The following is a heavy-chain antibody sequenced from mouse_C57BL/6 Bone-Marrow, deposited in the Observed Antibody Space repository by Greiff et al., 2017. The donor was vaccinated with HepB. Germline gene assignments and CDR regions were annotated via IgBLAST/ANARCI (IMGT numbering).Heavy chain of an antibody. J-gene: IGHJ2*01. CDR3: VRGGGSGYFDY. Sequence: EVQVVESGGGLVQPKGSLKLSCAASGFTFNTYAMHWVRQAPGKGLGWVARIRSKSSNYATYYADSVKDRFTISRNDSQSMLYLQMTNLKTEDTAMYYCVRGGGSGYFDYGGQGTTLTVSS. D-gene: IGHD3-2*02. CDR1: GFTFNTYA. CDR2: IRSKSSNYAT. V-gene: IGHV10-3*01.